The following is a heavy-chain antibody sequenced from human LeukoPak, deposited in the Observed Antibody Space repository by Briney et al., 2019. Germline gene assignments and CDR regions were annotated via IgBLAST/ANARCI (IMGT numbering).Heavy chain of an antibody. CDR2: INRSGVT. Sequence: SETLSLTCTVSGGSISSYYWSWIRLAPGKGLEWIGEINRSGVTNYNPSLKSRVTLSVDTSKSQFSLKLTSLTAADTAVFYCARGRFGNPLQLGPRRPFDMWGQGTMVAISS. CDR1: GGSISSYY. J-gene: IGHJ3*02. CDR3: ARGRFGNPLQLGPRRPFDM. D-gene: IGHD1-1*01. V-gene: IGHV4-34*01.